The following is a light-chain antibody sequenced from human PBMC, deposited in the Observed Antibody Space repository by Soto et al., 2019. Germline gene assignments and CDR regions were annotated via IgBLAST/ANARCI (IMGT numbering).Light chain of an antibody. CDR1: QSIRKY. V-gene: IGKV1-33*01. CDR2: DAS. Sequence: SLSASVGDRVTITCRASQSIRKYLNWYQLKPGKAPKLLIYDASNLETGVPSTFSGSGSGTNFTFTISSLQPDDFATYYCQQYSSSYTFGQGTKVDIK. CDR3: QQYSSSYT. J-gene: IGKJ2*01.